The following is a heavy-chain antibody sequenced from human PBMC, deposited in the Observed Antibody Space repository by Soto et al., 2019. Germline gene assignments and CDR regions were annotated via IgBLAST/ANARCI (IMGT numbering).Heavy chain of an antibody. V-gene: IGHV1-69*01. CDR1: GVTFSSYA. D-gene: IGHD2-2*01. Sequence: QVQLVQSGAEVKKPGSSVKVSCKASGVTFSSYAISWVRQAPGQGLEWMGGIIPIFGTANYAQKFQGRVTITADEATSTAYMELSSLRSEDTAVYYCARGDIVVVPAAMGPAAGTRYYFDYWVQGTLVTVSS. CDR3: ARGDIVVVPAAMGPAAGTRYYFDY. CDR2: IIPIFGTA. J-gene: IGHJ4*02.